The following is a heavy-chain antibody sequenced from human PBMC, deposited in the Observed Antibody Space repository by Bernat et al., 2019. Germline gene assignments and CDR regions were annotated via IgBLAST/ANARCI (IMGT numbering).Heavy chain of an antibody. CDR3: ARLKRIHSWGRGMGYFDP. Sequence: QLQLQESGPGLVKPSETLSLTCTVSGGSISSSSYYWGWIRQPPGKGLEWIGSIYYSGSTYYNPSLKSRVTISVDTSKNQFSLKLSSVTAADTAVYYCARLKRIHSWGRGMGYFDPWGQGTLVTVSS. CDR2: IYYSGST. CDR1: GGSISSSSYY. J-gene: IGHJ5*02. D-gene: IGHD5-18*01. V-gene: IGHV4-39*01.